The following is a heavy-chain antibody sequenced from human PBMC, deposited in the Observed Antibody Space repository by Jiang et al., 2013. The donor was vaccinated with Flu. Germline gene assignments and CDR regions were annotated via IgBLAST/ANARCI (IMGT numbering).Heavy chain of an antibody. J-gene: IGHJ6*02. D-gene: IGHD6-19*01. CDR3: AREESGWQAHQAYGMDV. Sequence: QTLSLTCDISGDSVSSNSAAWNWIRQSPSRGLEWLGRTYYRSKWYNDYAVSVKSRITINPDTSKNQFSLQLNSVTPEDTAVYYCAREESGWQAHQAYGMDVWGQGTTVTVSS. CDR2: TYYRSKWYN. CDR1: GDSVSSNSAA. V-gene: IGHV6-1*01.